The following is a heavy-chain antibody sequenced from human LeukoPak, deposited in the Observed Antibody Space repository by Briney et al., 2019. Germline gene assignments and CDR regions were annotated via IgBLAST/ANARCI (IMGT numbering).Heavy chain of an antibody. J-gene: IGHJ6*02. CDR1: GYTFTSYG. V-gene: IGHV1-69*13. D-gene: IGHD5-24*01. CDR3: AREIMATIQVGGMDV. CDR2: IIPIFGTA. Sequence: GASVKVSCKASGYTFTSYGISWVRQAPGQGLEWMGGIIPIFGTANYAQKFQGRVTITADESTSTAYMELSSLRSEDTAVYYCAREIMATIQVGGMDVWGQGTTVTVSS.